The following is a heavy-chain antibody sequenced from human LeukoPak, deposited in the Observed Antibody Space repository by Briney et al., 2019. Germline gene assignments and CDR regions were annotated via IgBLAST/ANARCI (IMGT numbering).Heavy chain of an antibody. Sequence: SETLSLTCSVSGDSISLSFYYWGWIRQPPGKGLEWIGYIYYIGSTNYNPSLKSRVTISVDTSKNQFSLKLSSVTAADTAVYYCARGAVTTFNYWGQGTLVTVSS. CDR2: IYYIGST. CDR3: ARGAVTTFNY. D-gene: IGHD4-17*01. V-gene: IGHV4-61*05. J-gene: IGHJ4*02. CDR1: GDSISLSFYY.